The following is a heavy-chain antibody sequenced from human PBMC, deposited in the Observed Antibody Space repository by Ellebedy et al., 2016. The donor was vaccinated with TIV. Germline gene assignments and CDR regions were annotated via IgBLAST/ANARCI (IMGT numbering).Heavy chain of an antibody. J-gene: IGHJ3*02. Sequence: GGSLRLXXVASGFTFSSYSMNWVRQAPGKGLEWVSSISSSSSYIYYADSVKGRFTISRDNAKNSLYLQMNSLRAEDTAVYYCARTMVRGPIAAFDIWGQGTMVTVSS. CDR2: ISSSSSYI. CDR1: GFTFSSYS. V-gene: IGHV3-21*01. D-gene: IGHD3-10*01. CDR3: ARTMVRGPIAAFDI.